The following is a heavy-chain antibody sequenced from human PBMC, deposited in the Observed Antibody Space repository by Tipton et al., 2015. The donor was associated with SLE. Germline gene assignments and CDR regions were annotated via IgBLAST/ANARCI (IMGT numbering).Heavy chain of an antibody. J-gene: IGHJ4*02. D-gene: IGHD6-13*01. V-gene: IGHV4-39*01. CDR1: GVSISGRDHH. CDR3: ARGQIRRSIAAAGYYFDY. CDR2: ISYSGST. Sequence: TLSLTCTVSGVSISGRDHHWGWIRQHPGKGLEWIASISYSGSTYYNPSLRSRVTISVDTSKNQFSLKLDSVTAADTAVYFCARGQIRRSIAAAGYYFDYWGQGTLVTVSS.